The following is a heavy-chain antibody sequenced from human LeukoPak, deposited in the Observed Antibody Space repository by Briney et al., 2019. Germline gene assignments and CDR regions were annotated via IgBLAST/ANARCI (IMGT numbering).Heavy chain of an antibody. V-gene: IGHV1-69*13. Sequence: SVKVSCKASGGTFSSYAISWVRQAPGQGLEWMGGIIPIFVTANYAQKFQGRVTITADESTSTAYMELSSLRSEDTAVYYCASASYYDFWSGYFDYWGQGTLVTVSS. CDR1: GGTFSSYA. J-gene: IGHJ4*02. D-gene: IGHD3-3*01. CDR3: ASASYYDFWSGYFDY. CDR2: IIPIFVTA.